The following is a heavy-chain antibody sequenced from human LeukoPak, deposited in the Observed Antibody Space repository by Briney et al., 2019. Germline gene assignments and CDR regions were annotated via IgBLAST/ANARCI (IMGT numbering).Heavy chain of an antibody. CDR3: ATLSGRVWWESIDY. D-gene: IGHD1-26*01. CDR1: GFTFSRYA. J-gene: IGHJ4*02. CDR2: ISGSGGST. Sequence: PGGSLRLSCAASGFTFSRYAMSWVRQTPGKGLEWVSAISGSGGSTYYADSVKGRFTISRDNSKNTLYLQMNSLRAEDTAVYYCATLSGRVWWESIDYWGQGTLVTVSS. V-gene: IGHV3-23*01.